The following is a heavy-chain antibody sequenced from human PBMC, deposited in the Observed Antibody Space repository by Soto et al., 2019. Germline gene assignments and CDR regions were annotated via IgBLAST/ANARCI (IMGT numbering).Heavy chain of an antibody. CDR1: GGTFSSYA. D-gene: IGHD2-2*03. Sequence: GASVKVSCKASGGTFSSYAISWVRQAPGQGLEWMGGIIPIFGTANYAQKSQGRVTITADESTSTAYMELSSLRSEDTAVYYCARVDIRAADKYFDYWGQGTLVTVSS. J-gene: IGHJ4*02. CDR3: ARVDIRAADKYFDY. V-gene: IGHV1-69*13. CDR2: IIPIFGTA.